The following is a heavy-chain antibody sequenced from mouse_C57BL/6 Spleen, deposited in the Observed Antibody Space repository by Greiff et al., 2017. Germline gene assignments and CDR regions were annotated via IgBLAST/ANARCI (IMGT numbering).Heavy chain of an antibody. J-gene: IGHJ1*03. Sequence: EVKLMESGGGLVQPGGSLKLSCAASGFTFSDYGMAWVRQAPRKGPEWVAFISNLAYSIYYADTVTGRFTISRENAKNNLYLQMSHLKSEDTAMYYCARDGSSYYWYFDVWGTGTTVTVSS. D-gene: IGHD1-1*01. CDR1: GFTFSDYG. CDR2: ISNLAYSI. CDR3: ARDGSSYYWYFDV. V-gene: IGHV5-15*01.